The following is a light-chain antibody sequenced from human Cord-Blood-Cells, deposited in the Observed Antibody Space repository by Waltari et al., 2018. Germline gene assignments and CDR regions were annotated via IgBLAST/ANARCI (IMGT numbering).Light chain of an antibody. V-gene: IGLV2-14*01. Sequence: QSALTQPASVSGSPGQSITISCTGTSSDVGGYNYVPWYQQHPGKAPKLQIYDVSNRPSGVSKRFSGSKSGNTASLTSSGLQAEDEADYYCSSYTSSSTLVFGGGTKLTGL. CDR1: SSDVGGYNY. J-gene: IGLJ2*01. CDR2: DVS. CDR3: SSYTSSSTLV.